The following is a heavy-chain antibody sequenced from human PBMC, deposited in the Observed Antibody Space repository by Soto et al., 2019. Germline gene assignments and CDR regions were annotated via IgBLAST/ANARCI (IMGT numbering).Heavy chain of an antibody. CDR2: IYYSGST. CDR1: GGSISSGGYY. D-gene: IGHD2-15*01. J-gene: IGHJ4*02. V-gene: IGHV4-31*03. Sequence: SETLSLTCTVSGGSISSGGYYWSWIRQHPGKCLEWIGYIYYSGSTYYNPSLKSRVTISVDTSKNQFSLKLSSVTAADTAVYYCARDRGGSCCLFDYWGQGTLVTVSS. CDR3: ARDRGGSCCLFDY.